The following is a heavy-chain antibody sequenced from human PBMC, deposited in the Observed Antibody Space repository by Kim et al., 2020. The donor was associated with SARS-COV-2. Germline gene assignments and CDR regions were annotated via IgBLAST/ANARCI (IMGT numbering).Heavy chain of an antibody. CDR1: GFTFSSYW. CDR2: IKQDGSEK. J-gene: IGHJ4*02. CDR3: ARETPTYYDYVWWSYCYQYSASTFDY. Sequence: GGSLRLSCAASGFTFSSYWMSWVRQAPGKGLEWVANIKQDGSEKYYVDSVKGRFTISRDNAKNSLYLQMNSLRAEDTAVYYCARETPTYYDYVWWSYCYQYSASTFDYWGQGTLVTVSS. D-gene: IGHD3-16*02. V-gene: IGHV3-7*01.